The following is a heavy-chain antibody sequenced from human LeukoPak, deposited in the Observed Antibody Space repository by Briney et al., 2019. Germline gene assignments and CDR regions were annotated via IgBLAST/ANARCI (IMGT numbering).Heavy chain of an antibody. CDR3: AKGMGLWFGELLTY. J-gene: IGHJ4*02. V-gene: IGHV3-21*01. CDR2: ISSSSSYI. D-gene: IGHD3-10*01. Sequence: GGSLRLSCAASGFTFSSYSMNWVRQAPGKGLEWVSSISSSSSYIYYADSVKGRFTISRDNAKNSLYLQMNSLRAEDTAVYYCAKGMGLWFGELLTYWGQGTLVTVSS. CDR1: GFTFSSYS.